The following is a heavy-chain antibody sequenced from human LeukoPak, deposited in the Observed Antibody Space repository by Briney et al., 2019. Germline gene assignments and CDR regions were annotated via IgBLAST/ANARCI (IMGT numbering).Heavy chain of an antibody. Sequence: SGTLSLTCAVSGGSISTNTWWSWVRQPLGKGLEWIGQTSHDGNADYTPSLKSRVTISVDKSKNQLSLKLNSVTAADAAVYYCAKHGGRYFDSWGQGTLVTVSS. J-gene: IGHJ4*02. CDR1: GGSISTNTW. CDR3: AKHGGRYFDS. V-gene: IGHV4-4*02. CDR2: TSHDGNA. D-gene: IGHD4-23*01.